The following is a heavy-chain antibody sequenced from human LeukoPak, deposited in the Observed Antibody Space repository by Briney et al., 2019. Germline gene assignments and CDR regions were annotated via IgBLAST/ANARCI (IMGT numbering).Heavy chain of an antibody. Sequence: PGRSLRLSCAASGFTFSSYGMHWVRQAPGKGLEWVAVIWYDGSNKYYADSVKGRFTISRDNSKNTLYLQMNSLRAEDTAVYYCARSAPGGDLEAFDIWGQGTMVTVSS. J-gene: IGHJ3*02. CDR1: GFTFSSYG. CDR2: IWYDGSNK. CDR3: ARSAPGGDLEAFDI. V-gene: IGHV3-33*01. D-gene: IGHD2-21*02.